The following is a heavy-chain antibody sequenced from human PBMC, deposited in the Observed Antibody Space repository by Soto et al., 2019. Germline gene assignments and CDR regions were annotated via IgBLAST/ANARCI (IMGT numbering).Heavy chain of an antibody. CDR2: ISGYNGDT. D-gene: IGHD2-8*01. CDR3: AKNGQPPYYYYGMDV. V-gene: IGHV1-18*01. Sequence: QGQLVQSGAEVKKPGASVKVSCKASGYTFTGYGTSWVRQAPGQGLEWMGWISGYNGDTNYAQKFQGRVTMTIDTSTLTTYMELRSLTSDDTAVYYCAKNGQPPYYYYGMDVWGQGTTVTVSS. CDR1: GYTFTGYG. J-gene: IGHJ6*02.